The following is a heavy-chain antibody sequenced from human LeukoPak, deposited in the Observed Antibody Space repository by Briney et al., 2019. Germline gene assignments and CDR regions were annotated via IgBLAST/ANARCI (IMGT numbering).Heavy chain of an antibody. V-gene: IGHV3-74*01. CDR1: GFTFSSSW. D-gene: IGHD6-19*01. CDR2: INSDGSTT. Sequence: GGSLRLSCAASGFTFSSSWMHWVRQAPGKGLVWFSRINSDGSTTSYADSVKGRFTISRDNAKNTLYLQMNSLRAEDTAVYYCARGYTSGWYYFDYWGQGTLVTVSS. CDR3: ARGYTSGWYYFDY. J-gene: IGHJ4*02.